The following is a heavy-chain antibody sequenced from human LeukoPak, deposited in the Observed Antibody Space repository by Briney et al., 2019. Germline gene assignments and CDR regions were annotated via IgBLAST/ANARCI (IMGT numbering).Heavy chain of an antibody. V-gene: IGHV3-21*01. CDR3: ARDTESVEHGGYIY. CDR2: ISSSSSYI. D-gene: IGHD3-22*01. CDR1: GFTFSSYS. J-gene: IGHJ4*02. Sequence: GGSLRLSCAASGFTFSSYSMNWVRQAPGKGLEWVSSISSSSSYIYYADSVKGRFTISRDNAKNSLYLQMNSLRAEDTAVYYCARDTESVEHGGYIYWGQGTLVTVSS.